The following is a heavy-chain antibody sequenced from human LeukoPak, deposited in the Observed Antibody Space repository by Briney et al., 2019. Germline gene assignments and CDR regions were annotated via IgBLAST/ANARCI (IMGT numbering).Heavy chain of an antibody. J-gene: IGHJ5*02. D-gene: IGHD6-19*01. Sequence: ASVKVSCKASGYTFTSYDINWVRQATGQGLEWMGWMSPYNGNTGYAQKFQGRVTMTRNTTIRTAYMELSSLRSEDTAVYYCARGLLGIAVAGTWGQGTLVTVSS. CDR1: GYTFTSYD. CDR3: ARGLLGIAVAGT. CDR2: MSPYNGNT. V-gene: IGHV1-8*01.